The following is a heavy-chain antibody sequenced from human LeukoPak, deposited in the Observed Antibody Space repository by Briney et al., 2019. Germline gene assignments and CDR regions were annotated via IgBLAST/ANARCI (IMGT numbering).Heavy chain of an antibody. D-gene: IGHD1-20*01. CDR3: ARARDMYNWSGDAFDI. Sequence: ASVKVSCKASGGTFSSYAISWVRQAPGQGLEWMGRIIPIFGTANYAQKFQGRVTITTDESTSTAYMELSSLRSEDTAVYYCARARDMYNWSGDAFDIWGQGTMVTVSS. CDR2: IIPIFGTA. V-gene: IGHV1-69*05. J-gene: IGHJ3*02. CDR1: GGTFSSYA.